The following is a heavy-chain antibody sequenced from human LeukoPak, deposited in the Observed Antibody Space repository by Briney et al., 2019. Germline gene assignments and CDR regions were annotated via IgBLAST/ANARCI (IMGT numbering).Heavy chain of an antibody. Sequence: SETLSLTCAVYGGSFSGYYWTLIRQTPGKGLEWIGEISHTGLTGSNPSLKSRVPIFVDSSKKQFSLRMTSVTAADTGVYYCARVPDITARPCDTWGPGTLVTVSS. J-gene: IGHJ5*02. D-gene: IGHD1-1*01. V-gene: IGHV4-34*01. CDR2: ISHTGLT. CDR3: ARVPDITARPCDT. CDR1: GGSFSGYY.